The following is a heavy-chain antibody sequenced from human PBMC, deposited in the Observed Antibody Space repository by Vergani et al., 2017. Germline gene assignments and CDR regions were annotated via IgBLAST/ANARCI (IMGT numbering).Heavy chain of an antibody. CDR1: GYNFTNYW. J-gene: IGHJ5*02. Sequence: EVPLVQSGAEVKKPGESLRISCKGSGYNFTNYWISWVLQMPGKGLEWMGRIDPGDSYTNYSPSFQGHVTISADKSISTAYLQWSSLKASDTAIYYCARPYYASSGYVNWFDPWGQGTLVTVSS. D-gene: IGHD3-22*01. CDR2: IDPGDSYT. V-gene: IGHV5-10-1*03. CDR3: ARPYYASSGYVNWFDP.